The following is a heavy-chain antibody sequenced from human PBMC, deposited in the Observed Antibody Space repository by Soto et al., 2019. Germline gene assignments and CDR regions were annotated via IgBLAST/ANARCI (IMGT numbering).Heavy chain of an antibody. CDR1: GFTFSSYA. CDR3: ARMYRELLNKYYYGMDV. CDR2: ISYDGSNK. J-gene: IGHJ6*02. D-gene: IGHD1-26*01. V-gene: IGHV3-30-3*01. Sequence: GGSLRLSCAASGFTFSSYAMHWVRQAPGKGLEWVAVISYDGSNKYYADSVKGRFTISRDNSKNTLYLQMNSLRAEDTAVYYCARMYRELLNKYYYGMDVWGQGTTVTVSS.